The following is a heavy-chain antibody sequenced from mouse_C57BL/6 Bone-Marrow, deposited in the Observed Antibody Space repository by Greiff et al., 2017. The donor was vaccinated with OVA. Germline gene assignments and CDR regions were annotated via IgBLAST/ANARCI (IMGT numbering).Heavy chain of an antibody. Sequence: VQLQQSGAELAKPGASVKLSCKASGYTFTSYWMHWVKQRPGQGLEWIGYINPSSGYTKYNQKFKDKATLTADKSSSTAYMKLSSLTYEDSAVYYCAREAYGSFYYFDYWGQGTTLTVSS. J-gene: IGHJ2*01. CDR3: AREAYGSFYYFDY. D-gene: IGHD2-10*02. CDR2: INPSSGYT. V-gene: IGHV1-7*01. CDR1: GYTFTSYW.